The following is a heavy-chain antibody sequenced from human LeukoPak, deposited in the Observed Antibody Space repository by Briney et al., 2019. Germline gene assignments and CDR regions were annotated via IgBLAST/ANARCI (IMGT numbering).Heavy chain of an antibody. CDR2: ISGSGGST. CDR1: GFTFSSYV. Sequence: NPGGSLRLSCAASGFTFSSYVMTWVRQAPGKGLEWVSGISGSGGSTYYADSVKGRFTISRDNSKNTLYLQMTSLRAEDTAVYYCAKAYCSGTSCYGDYWGQGTLVTVSS. V-gene: IGHV3-23*01. J-gene: IGHJ4*02. CDR3: AKAYCSGTSCYGDY. D-gene: IGHD2-2*01.